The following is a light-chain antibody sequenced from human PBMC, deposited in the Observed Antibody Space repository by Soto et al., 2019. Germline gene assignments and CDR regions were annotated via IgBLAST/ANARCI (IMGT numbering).Light chain of an antibody. J-gene: IGLJ2*01. V-gene: IGLV1-44*01. Sequence: QSVLTQPPSASGTPGQRVTISCSGGSSNIGSNTVNWYQQLPGTAPKLLIYSNNQRPSGVSNRFSGSKSGNTASLTISGLQAEDEADYYCSSYTSSSTPHVVFGGGTKVTVL. CDR1: SSNIGSNT. CDR2: SNN. CDR3: SSYTSSSTPHVV.